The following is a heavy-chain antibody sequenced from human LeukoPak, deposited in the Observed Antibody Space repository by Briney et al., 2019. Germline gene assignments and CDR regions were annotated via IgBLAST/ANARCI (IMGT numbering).Heavy chain of an antibody. CDR3: ARDARALESVAGNQEDY. D-gene: IGHD6-19*01. V-gene: IGHV1-18*01. Sequence: ASVKVSCKASGYTFTSYGISWVRQAPGQGLEWMGWISAYNGNTNYAQKLQGRVTMTTDTSTSTAYMELRSLRSDDTAVYYCARDARALESVAGNQEDYWGQGTTVTVSS. J-gene: IGHJ4*03. CDR1: GYTFTSYG. CDR2: ISAYNGNT.